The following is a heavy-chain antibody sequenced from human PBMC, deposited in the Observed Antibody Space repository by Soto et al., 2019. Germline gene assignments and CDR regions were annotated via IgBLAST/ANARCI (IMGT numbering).Heavy chain of an antibody. CDR1: GFTFSSYA. CDR3: AKGSSSWLYYFDY. V-gene: IGHV3-23*01. CDR2: ISGSDGST. D-gene: IGHD6-13*01. J-gene: IGHJ4*02. Sequence: GGSLRLSCAASGFTFSSYAMSWVRQAPGKGLEWVSTISGSDGSTYYADSVKGRFTISRDNSKNTLYLQMNSLRAEDTAVYYCAKGSSSWLYYFDYWGQGTLVTVSS.